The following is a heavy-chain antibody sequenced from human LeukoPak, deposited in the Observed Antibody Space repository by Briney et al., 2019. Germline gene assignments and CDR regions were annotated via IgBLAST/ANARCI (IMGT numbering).Heavy chain of an antibody. CDR2: INSDGSST. CDR3: AKKANYVWGSYRNPFDY. CDR1: GFTFSSYW. D-gene: IGHD3-16*02. J-gene: IGHJ4*02. V-gene: IGHV3-74*01. Sequence: GGSLRLSCAASGFTFSSYWMHWVRQAPGKGLVWVSRINSDGSSTSYADSVKGRFTISRDNSKNTLYLQMNSLRAEDTAVYYCAKKANYVWGSYRNPFDYWGQGTLVTVSS.